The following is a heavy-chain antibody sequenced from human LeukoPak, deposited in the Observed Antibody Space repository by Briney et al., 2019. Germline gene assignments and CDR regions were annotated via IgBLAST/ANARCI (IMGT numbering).Heavy chain of an antibody. CDR3: VRDNTPAVDY. Sequence: GGSLRLSCAASGFSFSSYWMTWVRQAPGKGLEWVANINQDVSELYYVDSVKGRFTISRDNAKNSLYLQMNSLRAEDTAVYYCVRDNTPAVDYWGQGTLVTVSS. CDR2: INQDVSEL. J-gene: IGHJ4*02. V-gene: IGHV3-7*01. D-gene: IGHD2-2*01. CDR1: GFSFSSYW.